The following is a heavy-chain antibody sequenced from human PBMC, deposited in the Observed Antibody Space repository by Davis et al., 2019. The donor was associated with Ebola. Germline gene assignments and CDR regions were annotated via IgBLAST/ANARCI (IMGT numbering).Heavy chain of an antibody. CDR1: GYTFTSYY. D-gene: IGHD4-23*01. CDR2: INPSGGST. CDR3: ARALPYYGGNSRYFDY. Sequence: ASVKVSCKASGYTFTSYYMHWVRQAPGQGLEWMGIINPSGGSTSYAQKFQGRVTMTRDTSTSTVYMELSSLRSEDTAVYYCARALPYYGGNSRYFDYWGQGTTVTVSS. V-gene: IGHV1-46*01. J-gene: IGHJ4*03.